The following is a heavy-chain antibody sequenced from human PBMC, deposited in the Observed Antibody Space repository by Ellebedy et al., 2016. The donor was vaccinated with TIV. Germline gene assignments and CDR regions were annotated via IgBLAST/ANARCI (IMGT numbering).Heavy chain of an antibody. CDR1: GFSFSRYG. V-gene: IGHV3-30*18. Sequence: PGGSLRLSCAASGFSFSRYGMHWVRQAPGKGLEWVAVLSYDGTNEDYADSVKGRFTVSRDNSKNTLFLQMDSLRTEDTAFYYCAKGSGYSLRWFQPHPDYWGQGTLVTVSS. CDR3: AKGSGYSLRWFQPHPDY. CDR2: LSYDGTNE. J-gene: IGHJ4*02. D-gene: IGHD1-26*01.